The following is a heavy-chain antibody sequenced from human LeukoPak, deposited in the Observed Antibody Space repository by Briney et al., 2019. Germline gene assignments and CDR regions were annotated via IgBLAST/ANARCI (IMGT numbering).Heavy chain of an antibody. V-gene: IGHV3-48*03. CDR2: ISGTDTTT. J-gene: IGHJ4*02. CDR3: TTLGYHLDS. Sequence: PGGSLRLSCAASGFAFSADEMNWVRQAPWRGLEWVSYISGTDTTTYYADSVKGRFTISRDNARNSLYLQMNSLRAEDTALYYCTTLGYHLDSWGQGTLVTVSS. D-gene: IGHD3-22*01. CDR1: GFAFSADE.